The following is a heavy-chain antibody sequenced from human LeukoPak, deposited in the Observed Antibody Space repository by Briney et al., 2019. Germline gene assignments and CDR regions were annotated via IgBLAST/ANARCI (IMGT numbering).Heavy chain of an antibody. J-gene: IGHJ4*02. CDR2: IFHSGGT. Sequence: SETLSLTCTVSGGSISSYYRSWVRQPPGKGLEWIGEIFHSGGTNYNPSLKSRVTISIDTSKNHFSLKLSSVTAADTAVYYCARDGDYYGAGSYYSYFDSWGQGTLVTVSS. CDR3: ARDGDYYGAGSYYSYFDS. D-gene: IGHD3-10*01. V-gene: IGHV4-59*12. CDR1: GGSISSYY.